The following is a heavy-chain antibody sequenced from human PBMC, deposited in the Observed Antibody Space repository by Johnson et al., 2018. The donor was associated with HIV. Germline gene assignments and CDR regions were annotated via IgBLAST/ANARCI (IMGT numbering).Heavy chain of an antibody. CDR3: AREAQTHAFDI. V-gene: IGHV3-30*14. CDR1: GFTFDDYA. Sequence: QVQLVESGGGLVKPGGSLRLSCAASGFTFDDYAMHWVRQAPGKGLEWVAVISYDGSNKYYADSVKGRFTISRDNAKNSLYLQMNSLRAGDTAVYYCAREAQTHAFDIWGQGTMVTVSS. D-gene: IGHD4-23*01. J-gene: IGHJ3*02. CDR2: ISYDGSNK.